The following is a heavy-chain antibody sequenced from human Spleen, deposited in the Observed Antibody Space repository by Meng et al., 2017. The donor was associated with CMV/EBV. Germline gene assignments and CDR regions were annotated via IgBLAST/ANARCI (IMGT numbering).Heavy chain of an antibody. CDR3: ARDRGTYLAYFDY. D-gene: IGHD1-26*01. Sequence: ASVKVSCKASGYTFITYGMSWMRQAPGQGLEWMGWISTKNGNTNYAKKFQDRLTMTTDPSTSTVYMELRSLRSDDTAVYFCARDRGTYLAYFDYWGQGTLVTVSS. V-gene: IGHV1-18*01. CDR1: GYTFITYG. J-gene: IGHJ4*02. CDR2: ISTKNGNT.